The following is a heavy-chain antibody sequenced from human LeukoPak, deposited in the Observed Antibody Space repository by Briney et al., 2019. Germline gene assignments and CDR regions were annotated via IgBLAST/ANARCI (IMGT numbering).Heavy chain of an antibody. D-gene: IGHD4-11*01. CDR3: AKDARGNYVAWIDP. Sequence: GGSLRLSCAASGFTSSSYSMNWVRQAPGKGLEWVSAISESGGSTYHADSVKGRFTISRDNSKNTLYLQMSSLRAEDTAVYYCAKDARGNYVAWIDPWGQGTLVTVSS. CDR1: GFTSSSYS. CDR2: ISESGGST. V-gene: IGHV3-23*01. J-gene: IGHJ5*02.